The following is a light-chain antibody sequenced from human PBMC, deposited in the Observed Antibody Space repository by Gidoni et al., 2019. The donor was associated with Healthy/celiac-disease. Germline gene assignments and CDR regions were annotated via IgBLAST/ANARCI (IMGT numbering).Light chain of an antibody. J-gene: IGKJ2*01. CDR2: GAS. Sequence: ELLLPQSPATLSVSPGERATLSCRASQSVSSNLAWYQQKPGQAPRLLIYGASTRATGIPARFSGSGSGTEFTLTISSLQSEDFAVYYCQQYNNWPPYTFGQGTKLEIK. V-gene: IGKV3-15*01. CDR1: QSVSSN. CDR3: QQYNNWPPYT.